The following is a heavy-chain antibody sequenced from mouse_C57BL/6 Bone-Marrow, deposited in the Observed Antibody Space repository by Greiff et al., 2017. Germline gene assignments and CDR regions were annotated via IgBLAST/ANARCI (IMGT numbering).Heavy chain of an antibody. CDR1: GYSITSGYY. CDR2: ISYDGSN. J-gene: IGHJ4*01. V-gene: IGHV3-6*01. CDR3: ARDAMDY. Sequence: EESGPGLVKPSRSLSLTCSVTGYSITSGYYWNWIRQFPGNKLEWMGYISYDGSNNYNPSLKNRISITRDTSKNQFFLKLNSVTTEDTATYYCARDAMDYWGQGTSVTVSS.